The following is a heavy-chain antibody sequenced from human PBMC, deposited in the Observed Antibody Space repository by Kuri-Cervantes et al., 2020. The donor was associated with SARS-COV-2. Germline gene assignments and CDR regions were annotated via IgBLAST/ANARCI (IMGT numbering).Heavy chain of an antibody. V-gene: IGHV5-51*01. D-gene: IGHD5-18*01. CDR3: ARLRGYNAYFDY. CDR1: GYSFTSYW. J-gene: IGHJ4*02. CDR2: IYPKDSDT. Sequence: GESLKISCKGSGYSFTSYWISWVRQMPGKGLEWMGSIYPKDSDTRFSPSFQGQVTISADKSNNTVHLHWNSLTASDTAIYYCARLRGYNAYFDYWGQGTLVTVSS.